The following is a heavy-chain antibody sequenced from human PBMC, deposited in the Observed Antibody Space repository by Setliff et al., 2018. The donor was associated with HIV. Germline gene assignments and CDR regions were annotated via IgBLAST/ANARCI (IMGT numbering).Heavy chain of an antibody. CDR1: GGSTSSHY. Sequence: SETLSLTCTVSGGSTSSHYWSWIRQPAGKGLEWIGRIYNSGNTNYNPSLKSRVNMSVDASENQFSLNLKSVTAADTAVYYCARDGVQYSSGWNGYYCDYWGQGTLVTVSS. V-gene: IGHV4-4*07. CDR3: ARDGVQYSSGWNGYYCDY. J-gene: IGHJ4*02. CDR2: IYNSGNT. D-gene: IGHD6-19*01.